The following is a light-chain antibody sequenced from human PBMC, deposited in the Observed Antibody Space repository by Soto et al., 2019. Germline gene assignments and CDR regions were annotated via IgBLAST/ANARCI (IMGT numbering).Light chain of an antibody. CDR2: GTY. J-gene: IGKJ1*01. Sequence: TPSPSTXSVATPERAPFTCRASQSVRTNLAWYQQKTGKXPXXXIYGTYNRATGVSARFSGAGYGTELTLTSNRLQYEDSAVYLCNPYNSSHTFGHGTQVDI. V-gene: IGKV3-15*01. CDR1: QSVRTN. CDR3: NPYNSSHT.